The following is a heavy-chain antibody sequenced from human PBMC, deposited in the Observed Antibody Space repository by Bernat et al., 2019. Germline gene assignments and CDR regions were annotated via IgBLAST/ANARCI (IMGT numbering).Heavy chain of an antibody. Sequence: QLQLQESGPRLVKPSETLSLTCIVSGGSISRSIYYWGWIRQPPGKGLEWIWCIYYSGSTYCNPSLKSRVTISVDTSKIRFSLRLTSVTAADTAVYYCARRSSDYDSSGPPIGFAPWGQGTVVTVPS. CDR1: GGSISRSIYY. V-gene: IGHV4-39*01. CDR2: IYYSGST. D-gene: IGHD3-22*01. CDR3: ARRSSDYDSSGPPIGFAP. J-gene: IGHJ5*02.